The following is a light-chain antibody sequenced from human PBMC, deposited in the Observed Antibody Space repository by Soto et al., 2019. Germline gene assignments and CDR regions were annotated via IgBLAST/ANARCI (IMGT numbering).Light chain of an antibody. J-gene: IGLJ1*01. CDR3: GSWDSSLSAYV. V-gene: IGLV1-51*01. Sequence: QSVLTQPPSVSAAPGQKVTISCSGSSSNIGGNSVSWYQQLPGTAPKLLIYDDNKRSSGIPDRFSGSKSGTSATLGITGFQTGDEADYYCGSWDSSLSAYVFGTGNKV. CDR2: DDN. CDR1: SSNIGGNS.